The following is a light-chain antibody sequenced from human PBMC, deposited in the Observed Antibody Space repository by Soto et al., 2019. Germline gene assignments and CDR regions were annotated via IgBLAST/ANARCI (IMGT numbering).Light chain of an antibody. V-gene: IGLV4-60*03. Sequence: QPVLTQSSSASASLGSWVKLTCTLSRGHSSYIIAWHQQQPGKAPRYLMKLEGSGSYNKGSGVPDRFSGSSSGAVRYLTISNLQSDDEADYYCETWDTNTRVFGGRTKVTVL. CDR3: ETWDTNTRV. CDR2: LEGSGSY. CDR1: RGHSSYI. J-gene: IGLJ3*02.